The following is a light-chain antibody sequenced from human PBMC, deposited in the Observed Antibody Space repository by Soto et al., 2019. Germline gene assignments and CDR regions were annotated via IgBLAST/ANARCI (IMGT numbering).Light chain of an antibody. J-gene: IGKJ1*01. Sequence: DIPMTQSPSTLSASVGDRVTITCRASQRISSWLAWYQQKPGKAPKVLIYKASSLESGVPSRFSGSGSVTEFTLPIRSLQPDDFATYYCQQYNTYPWTFGQATQVAIK. CDR3: QQYNTYPWT. CDR1: QRISSW. V-gene: IGKV1-5*03. CDR2: KAS.